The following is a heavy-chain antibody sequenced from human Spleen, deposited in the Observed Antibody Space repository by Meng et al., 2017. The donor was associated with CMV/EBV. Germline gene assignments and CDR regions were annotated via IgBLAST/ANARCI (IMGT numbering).Heavy chain of an antibody. CDR3: ARARAYCGGDCPNWFDP. CDR1: GFTVSSNY. Sequence: EVQLVESGXGLVQPGGSXRLSCAASGFTVSSNYMSWVRQAPGKGLEWVSVIYSGGSTYYADSVKGRFTISRDNSKNTLYLQMNSLRAEDTAVYYCARARAYCGGDCPNWFDPWGQGTLVTVSS. CDR2: IYSGGST. D-gene: IGHD2-21*02. V-gene: IGHV3-66*01. J-gene: IGHJ5*02.